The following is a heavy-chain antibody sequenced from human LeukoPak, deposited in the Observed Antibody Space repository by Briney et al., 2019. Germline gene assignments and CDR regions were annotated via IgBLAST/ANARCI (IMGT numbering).Heavy chain of an antibody. CDR3: ARVRGCSGGSCYSYAARSGFDY. Sequence: GASVKVSCKASGYTFTGHYMHWVRQAPGQGLEWMGWINPNSGGTNYAQKLQGRVTMTRDTSISTAYMELSRLRSDDTAVYYCARVRGCSGGSCYSYAARSGFDYWGQGTLVTVSS. J-gene: IGHJ4*02. CDR1: GYTFTGHY. D-gene: IGHD2-15*01. V-gene: IGHV1-2*02. CDR2: INPNSGGT.